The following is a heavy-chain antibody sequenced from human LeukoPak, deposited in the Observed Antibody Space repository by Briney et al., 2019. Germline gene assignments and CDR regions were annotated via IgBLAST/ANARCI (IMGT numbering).Heavy chain of an antibody. CDR2: ISAYNGNT. V-gene: IGHV1-18*01. CDR3: ARDLVDYYDSSGYYYQSLYYFDY. Sequence: ASVKVSCKASGYTFTSYGISWVRQAPGQGLEWMGWISAYNGNTNYAQKLQGRVTMTTDTSTSTAYMELRSLRSDDTAVYYCARDLVDYYDSSGYYYQSLYYFDYWGQGTLVTVSS. J-gene: IGHJ4*02. CDR1: GYTFTSYG. D-gene: IGHD3-22*01.